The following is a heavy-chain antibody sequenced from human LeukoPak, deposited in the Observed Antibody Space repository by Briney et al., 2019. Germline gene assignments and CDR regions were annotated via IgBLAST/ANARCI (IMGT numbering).Heavy chain of an antibody. CDR3: ARGPPPDFDY. CDR2: IYYRGST. Sequence: SETLSLTCTVSGDSISSSSYYWGWIRQPPGKGLEWIGRIYYRGSTYYNPSLKSRVTISVDTSKNQFSLKLSSVTAADTAVYYCARGPPPDFDYWGRGTLVTVSS. CDR1: GDSISSSSYY. V-gene: IGHV4-39*07. J-gene: IGHJ4*02.